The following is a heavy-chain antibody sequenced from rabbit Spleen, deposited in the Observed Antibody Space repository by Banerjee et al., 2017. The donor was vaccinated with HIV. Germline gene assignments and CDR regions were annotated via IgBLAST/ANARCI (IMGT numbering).Heavy chain of an antibody. CDR2: IYAAGVSDT. Sequence: QEQLEESGGDLVKPEGSLTLTCTASGFSFNSGFWVCWVRQAPGKGLEWIACIYAAGVSDTDHANWATGRFSVSKTSSTTVTLQMTSLTAADTATYFCARGVYDDYDTYYFDLWGPGTLVTVS. CDR3: ARGVYDDYDTYYFDL. CDR1: GFSFNSGFW. V-gene: IGHV1S45*01. J-gene: IGHJ4*01. D-gene: IGHD2-1*01.